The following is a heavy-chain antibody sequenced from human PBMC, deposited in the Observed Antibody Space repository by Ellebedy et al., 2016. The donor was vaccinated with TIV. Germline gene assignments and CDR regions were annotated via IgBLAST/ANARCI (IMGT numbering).Heavy chain of an antibody. D-gene: IGHD5-24*01. V-gene: IGHV4-34*01. Sequence: SETLSLXXAVYGGSFSGYYWSWIRQPPGKGLEWIGYIYYSGSTNYNPSLKSRVTISVDTSKNQFSLKLSSVTAADTAVYYCARMVLGMATIRKLGYINPWGQGTLVTVSS. J-gene: IGHJ5*02. CDR1: GGSFSGYY. CDR2: IYYSGST. CDR3: ARMVLGMATIRKLGYINP.